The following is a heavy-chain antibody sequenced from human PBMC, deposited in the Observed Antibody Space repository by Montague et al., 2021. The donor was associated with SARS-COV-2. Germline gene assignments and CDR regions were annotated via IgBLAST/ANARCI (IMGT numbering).Heavy chain of an antibody. CDR3: AREHWENYYDFWSGTNLASDYPYYGMDV. V-gene: IGHV4-38-2*02. D-gene: IGHD3-3*01. Sequence: SETLSLTCTVSGYSISDSYYWVWIRQPPGKGLEWIGNIFQSGTTYYNPSLKRRSTMSVDTSKNQFSLKLSSVTAADTAVYYCAREHWENYYDFWSGTNLASDYPYYGMDVWGQGTTVTVSS. CDR2: IFQSGTT. J-gene: IGHJ6*02. CDR1: GYSISDSYY.